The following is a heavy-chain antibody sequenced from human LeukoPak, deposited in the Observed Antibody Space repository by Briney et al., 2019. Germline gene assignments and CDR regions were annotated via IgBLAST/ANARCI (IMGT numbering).Heavy chain of an antibody. CDR1: GFTFSSYW. CDR3: ARDPGLYSSGWYY. D-gene: IGHD6-19*01. CDR2: IKQDGSEK. Sequence: GGSLRLSCAASGFTFSSYWMSWVRQAPGKGLEWVANIKQDGSEKYYVDSVKGRFTISRDNAKNSLYLQMNSLRAEDTAVYYCARDPGLYSSGWYYWGQGTLVTVSS. J-gene: IGHJ4*02. V-gene: IGHV3-7*01.